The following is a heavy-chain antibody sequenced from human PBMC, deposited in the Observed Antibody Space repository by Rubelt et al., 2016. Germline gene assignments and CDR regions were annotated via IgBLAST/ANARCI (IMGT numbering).Heavy chain of an antibody. J-gene: IGHJ5*02. V-gene: IGHV4-59*01. Sequence: QVQLQESGPGLVKPSETLSLTCTVSGGSISSYYWSWIRQPPGKGLEWIGYIYYRGSTNYNPSLKSRVTISVATSKNQFSLKLSTVTAADTAVYYCARADYYDSSGYHNWFDPWGQGTLVTVSS. CDR1: GGSISSYY. CDR3: ARADYYDSSGYHNWFDP. CDR2: IYYRGST. D-gene: IGHD3-22*01.